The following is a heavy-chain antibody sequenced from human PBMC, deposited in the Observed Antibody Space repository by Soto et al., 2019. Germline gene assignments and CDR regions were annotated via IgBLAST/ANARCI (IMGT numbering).Heavy chain of an antibody. J-gene: IGHJ6*02. CDR1: GFTFRSYG. CDR2: MSFDGSNK. V-gene: IGHV3-30*18. D-gene: IGHD1-1*01. Sequence: QVQLVESGGGVVQPGRSLRLSCAASGFTFRSYGMHWVRQAPGKGLEWVALMSFDGSNKYYADSVRGRFTISSDNSKSTLYLQMDILRPEDTAVNYCAKEFAWELQLSHPYYNSGMDVWGQGTTVTVSS. CDR3: AKEFAWELQLSHPYYNSGMDV.